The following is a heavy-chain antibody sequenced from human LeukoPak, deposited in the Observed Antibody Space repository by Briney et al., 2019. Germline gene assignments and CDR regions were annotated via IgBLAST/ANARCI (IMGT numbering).Heavy chain of an antibody. Sequence: ASVKVSCKASGYTFTSYGISWVRQAPGQGLEWLGWISAYNGNTNYAHSLQGRVTMTTDTSTNTAYMELRSLRSDDTAVYYCARQTGYYYDSSGSIDCWGQGTLVTVSS. D-gene: IGHD3-22*01. CDR2: ISAYNGNT. J-gene: IGHJ4*02. CDR3: ARQTGYYYDSSGSIDC. V-gene: IGHV1-18*01. CDR1: GYTFTSYG.